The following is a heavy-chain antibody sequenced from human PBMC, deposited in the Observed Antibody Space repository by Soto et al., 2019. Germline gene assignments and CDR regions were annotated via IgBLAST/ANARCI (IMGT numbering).Heavy chain of an antibody. D-gene: IGHD3-16*02. J-gene: IGHJ3*02. CDR3: TTNYDYVWGSYRPPDAFDI. CDR2: IKSKTDGGTT. Sequence: GGSLRLSCAASGFTFSNAWMNWVRQAPGKGLEWVGRIKSKTDGGTTDYAAPVKGRFTISRDDSKNTLYLQMNSLKTEDPAVYYCTTNYDYVWGSYRPPDAFDIWGQGTMVTVSS. V-gene: IGHV3-15*07. CDR1: GFTFSNAW.